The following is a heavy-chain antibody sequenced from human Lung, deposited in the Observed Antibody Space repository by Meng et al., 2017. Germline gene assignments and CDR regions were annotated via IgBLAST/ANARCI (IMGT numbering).Heavy chain of an antibody. J-gene: IGHJ6*02. CDR2: TRNKANSYTT. CDR3: ARELKPQYSSSWYYYYYGMDV. Sequence: SLKISCAASGFTFSDHYMDWVRQAPGKGLEWVGRTRNKANSYTTEYAASVKGRFTISRDDSKNSLYLQMNSLKTEDTAVYYCARELKPQYSSSWYYYYYGMDVWGQGTTVTVSS. CDR1: GFTFSDHY. V-gene: IGHV3-72*01. D-gene: IGHD6-13*01.